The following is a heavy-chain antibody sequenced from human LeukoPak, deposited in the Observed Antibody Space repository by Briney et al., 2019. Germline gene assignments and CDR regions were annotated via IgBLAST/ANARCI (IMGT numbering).Heavy chain of an antibody. V-gene: IGHV4-4*07. J-gene: IGHJ4*02. Sequence: TSETLSLTCTVSGGSISSYYCSWIRQPAGKGLEWIGRIYTSGSTNYNPSLKSRVTMSVDTSKNQFSLKLSSVTAADTAVYYCARDCSGGSCYPWFDYWGQGTLVTVSS. D-gene: IGHD2-15*01. CDR3: ARDCSGGSCYPWFDY. CDR1: GGSISSYY. CDR2: IYTSGST.